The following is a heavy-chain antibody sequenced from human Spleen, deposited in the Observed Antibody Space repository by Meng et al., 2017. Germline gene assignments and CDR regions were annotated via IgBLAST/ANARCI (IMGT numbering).Heavy chain of an antibody. CDR1: GYSFTAYA. V-gene: IGHV1-3*04. Sequence: QVQLVKSGAEVKKAGASVVLSCTASGYSFTAYARHWVRQAPGQRLEWLGWINIDNGNTQNSQKFQGRVTITRDTSASSAYMEVSSLRSEDTAVYYCARGLAAAAAGWFDPWGQGTLVTVSS. D-gene: IGHD6-13*01. CDR2: INIDNGNT. CDR3: ARGLAAAAAGWFDP. J-gene: IGHJ5*02.